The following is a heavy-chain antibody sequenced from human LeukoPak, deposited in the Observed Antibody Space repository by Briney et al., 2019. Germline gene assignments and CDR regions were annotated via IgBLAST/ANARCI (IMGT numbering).Heavy chain of an antibody. CDR1: GYTFTGYY. CDR3: ARWRGDILTGLGFDP. CDR2: INPNSGGT. Sequence: ALVKVSCKASGYTFTGYYMHWGRQAPGQGVEWMGRINPNSGGTNYAQKFQGRVTMTRDTSISTAYMELRRLRSDDTAVYYCARWRGDILTGLGFDPWGQGTLVTVSS. D-gene: IGHD3-9*01. V-gene: IGHV1-2*06. J-gene: IGHJ5*02.